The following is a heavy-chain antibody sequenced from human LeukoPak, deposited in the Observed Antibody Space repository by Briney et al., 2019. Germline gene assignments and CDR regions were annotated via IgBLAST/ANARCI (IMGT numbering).Heavy chain of an antibody. CDR2: INSDGSST. Sequence: PGGSLRLSCAASGFTFSGYWIHCVRQAPGKALVWVSRINSDGSSTSYADSVKGRCSISRDNAKNSLYLQMNSLRAEDTAVYYCARAGVAYGHNWFDPWGQGTLVTVSS. D-gene: IGHD2-21*01. CDR3: ARAGVAYGHNWFDP. V-gene: IGHV3-74*01. J-gene: IGHJ5*02. CDR1: GFTFSGYW.